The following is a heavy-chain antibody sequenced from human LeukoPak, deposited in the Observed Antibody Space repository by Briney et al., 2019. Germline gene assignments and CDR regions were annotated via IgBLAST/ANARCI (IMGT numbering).Heavy chain of an antibody. Sequence: GASVKVSCKASGYTFTGYYIHWVRQAPGQGLEWMGWINPNSGGTNYAQKFQGRVTMTRDTSISTAHMELSRLRSDDTAVYYCARDLGYSNTLWGQGTLVTVSS. CDR1: GYTFTGYY. J-gene: IGHJ4*02. CDR2: INPNSGGT. D-gene: IGHD6-13*01. V-gene: IGHV1-2*02. CDR3: ARDLGYSNTL.